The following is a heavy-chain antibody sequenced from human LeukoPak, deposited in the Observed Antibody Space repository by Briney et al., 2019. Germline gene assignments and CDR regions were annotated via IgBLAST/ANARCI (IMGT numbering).Heavy chain of an antibody. D-gene: IGHD3-22*01. J-gene: IGHJ5*02. CDR3: AKDPGIVVVTIT. CDR1: GFTFSSYG. Sequence: GGSLRLSCAASGFTFSSYGMHWVRQAPGKGLEWVAFIRYDGSNKYYADSVKGRFTISRDNPKNTLYLQMNSLRAEDTAVYYCAKDPGIVVVTITWGQGTLVTVSS. CDR2: IRYDGSNK. V-gene: IGHV3-30*02.